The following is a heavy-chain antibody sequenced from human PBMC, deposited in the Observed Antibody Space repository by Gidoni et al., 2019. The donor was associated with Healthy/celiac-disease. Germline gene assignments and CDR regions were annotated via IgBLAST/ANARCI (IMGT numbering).Heavy chain of an antibody. V-gene: IGHV3-23*01. J-gene: IGHJ4*02. CDR3: ARAGTNPPRYFDY. CDR2: ISGSGGST. D-gene: IGHD2-8*01. CDR1: GFSFSSYA. Sequence: EVQLLESGGGLVQPGGSLRLSCAASGFSFSSYAMSWGRQAPGKGLGWFSAISGSGGSTYYADSVKGRFTIYRDNSKNTLYLQMNSLRAEDTAVYYCARAGTNPPRYFDYWGQGTLVTVSS.